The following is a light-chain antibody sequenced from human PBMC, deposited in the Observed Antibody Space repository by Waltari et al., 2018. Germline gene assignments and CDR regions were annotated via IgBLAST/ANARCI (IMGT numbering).Light chain of an antibody. CDR1: DVGSKR. CDR2: DDS. Sequence: SYVLTQLPSVSVAPGKTARFICVGKDVGSKRFHWYQQKPGQAPVLIVYDDSERPSGIPERFSGSKSGDTATLTVSRVEAGDEADYYCQVYYTNSDHVVFGGGTKLTVL. J-gene: IGLJ2*01. CDR3: QVYYTNSDHVV. V-gene: IGLV3-21*03.